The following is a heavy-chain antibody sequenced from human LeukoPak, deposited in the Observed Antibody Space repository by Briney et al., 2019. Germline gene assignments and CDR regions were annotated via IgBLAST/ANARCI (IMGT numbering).Heavy chain of an antibody. CDR2: ISYDGSNK. CDR1: GFTFSSYA. Sequence: PGGSLRLSCAASGFTFSSYATHWVRQAPGKGLEWVAVISYDGSNKYYADSVKGRFTISRDNSKNTLYLQMNSLRAEDTAVYYCARPLGYCSGGSCYWDAFDIWGQGTMVTVSS. D-gene: IGHD2-15*01. J-gene: IGHJ3*02. CDR3: ARPLGYCSGGSCYWDAFDI. V-gene: IGHV3-30-3*01.